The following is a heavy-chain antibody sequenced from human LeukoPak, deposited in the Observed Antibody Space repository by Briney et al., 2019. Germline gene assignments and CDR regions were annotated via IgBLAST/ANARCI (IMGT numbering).Heavy chain of an antibody. CDR1: GGSISSRSYY. CDR2: IYYSGST. CDR3: AKSGGYGLIDY. V-gene: IGHV4-39*01. Sequence: KPSETLSLTCTVSGGSISSRSYYWGWIRQPPGKGLEWIGSIYYSGSTYYNPSLQSRVTISIDTSKNQFSLRLNSVTAADTAMYYCAKSGGYGLIDYWGQGTRVTVSS. D-gene: IGHD1-26*01. J-gene: IGHJ4*02.